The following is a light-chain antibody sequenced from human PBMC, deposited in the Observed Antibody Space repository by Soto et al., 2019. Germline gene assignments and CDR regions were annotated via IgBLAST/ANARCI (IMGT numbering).Light chain of an antibody. J-gene: IGLJ1*01. CDR2: DVN. Sequence: QSALTQPASVSGSPGQSITISCTGTSSDIGASNYVSWYQQHPGQAPKLMISDVNNRPSGISDRFSGSKSGNTASLTISGLQAEDEADDYCYAWNSNSDTHYVFGTGTKLTVL. CDR3: YAWNSNSDTHYV. V-gene: IGLV2-14*03. CDR1: SSDIGASNY.